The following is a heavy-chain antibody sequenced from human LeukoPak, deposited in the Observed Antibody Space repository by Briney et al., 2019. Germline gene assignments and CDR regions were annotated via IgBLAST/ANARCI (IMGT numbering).Heavy chain of an antibody. J-gene: IGHJ4*02. CDR2: TRNKANSYTT. Sequence: GGSLRLSCAASGFTLSSNYMDWVRQAPGEGLEWVGRTRNKANSYTTEYAASVKGRFTISRDDSESLLYLQMNSLKTEDTAVYYCARGLRSFDCWGQGTLVTVSS. V-gene: IGHV3-72*01. CDR3: ARGLRSFDC. D-gene: IGHD5-12*01. CDR1: GFTLSSNY.